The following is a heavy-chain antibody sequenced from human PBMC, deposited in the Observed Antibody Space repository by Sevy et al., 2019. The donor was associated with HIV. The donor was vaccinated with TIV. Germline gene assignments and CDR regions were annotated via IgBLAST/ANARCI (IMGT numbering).Heavy chain of an antibody. Sequence: GGSLRLSCAASGFTFSSYRMHWVRQAPGKGLVWVSRINSDGSSTSYADSVKGRFTISRDNAKNTLYLQMNSLRAEDTAVYYCARGAYSYGYEACFDYWGQGTLVTVSS. CDR3: ARGAYSYGYEACFDY. D-gene: IGHD5-18*01. J-gene: IGHJ4*01. V-gene: IGHV3-74*01. CDR1: GFTFSSYR. CDR2: INSDGSST.